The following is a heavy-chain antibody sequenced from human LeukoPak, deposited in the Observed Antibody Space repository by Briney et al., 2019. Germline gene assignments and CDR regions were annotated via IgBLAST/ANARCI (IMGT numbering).Heavy chain of an antibody. J-gene: IGHJ4*02. Sequence: PGGSLRLSCAASGFTFSSYWMSWVRQALGKGLEWVSGIIGSGGTTYYADSVKGRFTISRDNSKNTLYLQMNSLRAEDTALYYCAKDINWASFESWGQGTLVTVSS. D-gene: IGHD7-27*01. CDR1: GFTFSSYW. V-gene: IGHV3-23*01. CDR3: AKDINWASFES. CDR2: IIGSGGTT.